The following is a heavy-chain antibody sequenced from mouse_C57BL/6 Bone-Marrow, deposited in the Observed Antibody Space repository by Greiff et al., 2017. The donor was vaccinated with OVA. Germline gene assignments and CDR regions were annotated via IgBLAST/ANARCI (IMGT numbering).Heavy chain of an antibody. J-gene: IGHJ2*01. Sequence: DVMLVESGEGLVKPGGSLKLSCAASGFTFSSYAMSWVRQTPEKRLEWVAYISSGGDYIYYADTVKGRFTISRDNARNTLYLQMSSLKSEDTAMYYCTREGYYCFDYWGQGTTLTVSS. CDR1: GFTFSSYA. CDR2: ISSGGDYI. D-gene: IGHD1-1*01. CDR3: TREGYYCFDY. V-gene: IGHV5-9-1*02.